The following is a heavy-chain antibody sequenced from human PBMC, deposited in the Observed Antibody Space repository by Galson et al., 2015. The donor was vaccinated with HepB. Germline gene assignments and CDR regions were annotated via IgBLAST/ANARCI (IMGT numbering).Heavy chain of an antibody. CDR2: ISGSGGST. J-gene: IGHJ4*02. V-gene: IGHV3-23*01. CDR3: AKEPVGDSRTRIFDY. Sequence: SLRLSCAASGFTFSSYAMSWVRQAPGKGLEWVSAISGSGGSTYYADSVKGWFTISRDNSKNTLYLQMNSLRAEDTAVYYCAKEPVGDSRTRIFDYWGQGTLVTVSS. CDR1: GFTFSSYA. D-gene: IGHD2-21*02.